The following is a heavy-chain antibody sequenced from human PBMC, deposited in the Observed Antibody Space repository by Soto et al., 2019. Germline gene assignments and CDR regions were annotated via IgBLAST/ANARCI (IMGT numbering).Heavy chain of an antibody. D-gene: IGHD1-1*01. V-gene: IGHV3-74*01. J-gene: IGHJ6*02. CDR1: GFMFNTYW. CDR2: INSDGSGI. CDR3: ARDRSYNMDV. Sequence: EVPLVESGGGLVQPGGSLRLSRAASGFMFNTYWMHWVRQAPGKGLTWVSRINSDGSGINYADSVKGRFTISRDNAKNTLYLQMSSLRAEDSAVYYCARDRSYNMDVWGQGTTVTVSS.